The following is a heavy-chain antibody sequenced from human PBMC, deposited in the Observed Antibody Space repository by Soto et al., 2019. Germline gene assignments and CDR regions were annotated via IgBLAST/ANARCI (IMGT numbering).Heavy chain of an antibody. V-gene: IGHV4-59*12. CDR1: GGSISSYY. CDR2: IYYSGST. Sequence: PSETLSLTCTVSGGSISSYYWSWIRQPPGKGLEWIGYIYYSGSTYYNPSLKSRLTISVDTSKNQFSLKLSSVTAADTAIYYCAREYCTGRSCAVFDYWGQGTLVTVSS. D-gene: IGHD2-15*01. CDR3: AREYCTGRSCAVFDY. J-gene: IGHJ4*02.